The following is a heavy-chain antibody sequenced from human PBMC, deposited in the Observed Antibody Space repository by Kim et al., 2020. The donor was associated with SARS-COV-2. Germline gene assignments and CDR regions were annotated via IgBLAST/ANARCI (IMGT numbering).Heavy chain of an antibody. CDR1: GYTFTGYY. D-gene: IGHD5-18*01. V-gene: IGHV1-2*06. Sequence: ASVKVSCKASGYTFTGYYMHWVRQAPGQGLEWMGRINPNSGGTNYAQKFQGRVTMTRDTSISTAYMELSRLRSDDTAVYYCARELPRWIQPINWFDPWGQGTLVTVSS. CDR3: ARELPRWIQPINWFDP. CDR2: INPNSGGT. J-gene: IGHJ5*02.